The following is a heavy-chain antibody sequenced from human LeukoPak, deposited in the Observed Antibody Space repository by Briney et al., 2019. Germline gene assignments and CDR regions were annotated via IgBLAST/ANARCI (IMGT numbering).Heavy chain of an antibody. V-gene: IGHV4-39*01. D-gene: IGHD1-7*01. CDR1: GGSISSSSYY. Sequence: PSETLSLTCTVSGGSISSSSYYWGWIRQPPGKGLEWIGSIYYSGSTYYNPSLKSRVTISVDTSKNQFSLKLSSVTAADTAVYYCARLRVPYGITGTFGYYFDYWGQGTLVTVSS. CDR2: IYYSGST. CDR3: ARLRVPYGITGTFGYYFDY. J-gene: IGHJ4*02.